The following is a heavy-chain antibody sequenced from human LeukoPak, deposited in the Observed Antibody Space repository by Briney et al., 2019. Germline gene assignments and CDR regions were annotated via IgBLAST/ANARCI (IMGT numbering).Heavy chain of an antibody. D-gene: IGHD2-8*01. CDR3: AKDPDCTSGICYTFFDY. CDR1: GSPFSNYA. Sequence: GGSLRLSCAVSGSPFSNYAMSWVRQAPGKGLEWVSAISGSGGSTYYADSVKGRFAISRDNSKNTMYLQMNSLRAEDTAVYYCAKDPDCTSGICYTFFDYWGQGTLVTVSS. V-gene: IGHV3-23*01. J-gene: IGHJ4*02. CDR2: ISGSGGST.